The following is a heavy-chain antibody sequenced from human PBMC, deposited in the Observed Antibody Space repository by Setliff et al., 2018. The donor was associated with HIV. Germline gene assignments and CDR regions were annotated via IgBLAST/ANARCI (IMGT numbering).Heavy chain of an antibody. D-gene: IGHD5-12*01. Sequence: SETLSLTCTVSGGSLSSGYDYWTWIRQPAGKGLEWIGHIYSAGSTNYNPTLTSRVTMSVDMSKNQFSLKLRSVTAADMAVYYCVREYSGVYTDFSFYIDVWGKGTTVTVSS. CDR2: IYSAGST. CDR3: VREYSGVYTDFSFYIDV. J-gene: IGHJ6*03. CDR1: GGSLSSGYDY. V-gene: IGHV4-61*09.